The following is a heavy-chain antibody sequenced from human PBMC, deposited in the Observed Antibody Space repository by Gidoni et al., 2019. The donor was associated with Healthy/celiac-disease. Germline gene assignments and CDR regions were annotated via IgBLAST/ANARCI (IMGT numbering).Heavy chain of an antibody. Sequence: EVQLVESGGGLVKPGGSLRLSCAASGFTFSSYSKNWVRQAPGKGLEWVSSISSSSSYIYYADSVKGRFTISRDNAKNSLYLQMNSLRAEDTAVYYCAREPRVTMIDSPVGPPAFDIWGQGTMVTVSS. D-gene: IGHD3-22*01. V-gene: IGHV3-21*01. CDR1: GFTFSSYS. CDR3: AREPRVTMIDSPVGPPAFDI. CDR2: ISSSSSYI. J-gene: IGHJ3*02.